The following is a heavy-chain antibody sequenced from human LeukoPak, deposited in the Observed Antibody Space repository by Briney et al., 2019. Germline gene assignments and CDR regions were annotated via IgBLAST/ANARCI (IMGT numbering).Heavy chain of an antibody. CDR2: INTDGSIT. CDR3: AKRVNGAFDI. V-gene: IGHV3-23*01. Sequence: GGSLRLSCAASGFNFGSYDTNWVRQAPGKGLEYVSTINTDGSITWYADSVKGRFTISRDNSKNTVFLQMNNLRHEDTATYYCAKRVNGAFDIWGQGTMVSVSS. J-gene: IGHJ3*02. CDR1: GFNFGSYD.